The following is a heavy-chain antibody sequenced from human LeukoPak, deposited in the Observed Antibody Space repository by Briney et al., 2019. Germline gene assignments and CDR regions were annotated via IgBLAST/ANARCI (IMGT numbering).Heavy chain of an antibody. Sequence: GASVKVSCKASGYTFTSYDINWVRQATGQGLEWMGWMNPNSGNTGYAQKFQGRVTMTRNTSISTAYMELSSLRSEDTAVYYCARVVSRGRWIQLWFLGLYYYYYMDVWGKGTTVTISS. V-gene: IGHV1-8*02. D-gene: IGHD5-18*01. CDR3: ARVVSRGRWIQLWFLGLYYYYYMDV. CDR2: MNPNSGNT. CDR1: GYTFTSYD. J-gene: IGHJ6*03.